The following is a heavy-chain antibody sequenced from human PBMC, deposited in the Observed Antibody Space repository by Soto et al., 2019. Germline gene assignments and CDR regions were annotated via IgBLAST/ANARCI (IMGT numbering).Heavy chain of an antibody. J-gene: IGHJ6*02. V-gene: IGHV4-59*01. CDR1: GGSISNYY. CDR3: ARVRHEDYYYYAMDV. Sequence: SETLSLTCAVSGGSISNYYWSWIRQSPGKGLDWIGYIYYSGSAKYNPSLNSRVIISVDTSKNQFSLRLTSVTAADAAVYYCARVRHEDYYYYAMDVWGQGTRVTVSS. CDR2: IYYSGSA.